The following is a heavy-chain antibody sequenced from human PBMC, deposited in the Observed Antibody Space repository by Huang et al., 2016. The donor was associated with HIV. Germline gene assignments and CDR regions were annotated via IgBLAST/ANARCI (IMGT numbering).Heavy chain of an antibody. D-gene: IGHD6-19*01. CDR2: VDDSGTT. CDR3: VRDQGRLAVGGIDNWFDP. CDR1: GDSVSSHY. V-gene: IGHV4-59*02. J-gene: IGHJ5*02. Sequence: QVRLQESGPGLVKPSETLSLSCTVSGDSVSSHYWGWIRHPPGKGLEGIGTVDDSGTTKYNPRLKSRITISVDTSKNGFSLNITAVSAADTAMYFCVRDQGRLAVGGIDNWFDPWGQGALVTVSS.